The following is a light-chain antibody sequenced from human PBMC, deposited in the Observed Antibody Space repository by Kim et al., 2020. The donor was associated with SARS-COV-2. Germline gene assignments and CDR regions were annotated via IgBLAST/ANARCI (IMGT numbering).Light chain of an antibody. V-gene: IGLV2-23*02. CDR3: CSCAGSSTLV. CDR2: EVS. J-gene: IGLJ2*01. CDR1: SSDVGSYNL. Sequence: QSVLTQPASVSGSPGQSITISCTGTSSDVGSYNLVSWYQQHPGKAPKLMIYEVSKRPSGVSNRFYGSKSGNTASLTISGLQAEDEADYYCCSCAGSSTLVFGGGTQLTVL.